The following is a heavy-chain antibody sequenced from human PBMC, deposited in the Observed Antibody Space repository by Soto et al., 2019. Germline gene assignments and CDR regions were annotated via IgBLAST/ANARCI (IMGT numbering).Heavy chain of an antibody. CDR2: LIPYNGDR. J-gene: IGHJ5*02. Sequence: ASVKVSCKASGYTFSSYGISWVRQAPGQGLEWMGLLIPYNGDRIYAQKFQGRVILTTDTATNTAYMELGSLRSDDTAVYYCVRDASSGYRGWWDPWGQGTLVTVSS. CDR1: GYTFSSYG. V-gene: IGHV1-18*01. CDR3: VRDASSGYRGWWDP. D-gene: IGHD5-12*01.